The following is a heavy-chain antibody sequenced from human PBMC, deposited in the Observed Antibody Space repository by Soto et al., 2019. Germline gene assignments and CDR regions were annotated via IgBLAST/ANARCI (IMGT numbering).Heavy chain of an antibody. J-gene: IGHJ4*02. D-gene: IGHD2-15*01. Sequence: GGSLRLSCAASGFTFSSYGMYWVSQAPGKGLEWGAVISYDGSNKYYADSVKGRFTISRDNSKNTLYLQMNSLRVDDTAVYYCAKAPSPCSGGSCYVDYWGQGALVTVSS. CDR3: AKAPSPCSGGSCYVDY. CDR2: ISYDGSNK. CDR1: GFTFSSYG. V-gene: IGHV3-30*18.